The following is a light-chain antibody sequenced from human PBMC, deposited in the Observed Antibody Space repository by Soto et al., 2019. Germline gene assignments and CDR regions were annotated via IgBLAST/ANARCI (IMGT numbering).Light chain of an antibody. CDR2: DAS. Sequence: DIQMTQSPSTLSASVGDRVTITCRASQSISYWLAWYQQKPGKAPKLLIYDASNSESGVPSNFSGSGFSTEFTLTISSLQREDSATYSCQQYKSYPYTFGQGTKLKI. CDR3: QQYKSYPYT. CDR1: QSISYW. V-gene: IGKV1-5*01. J-gene: IGKJ2*01.